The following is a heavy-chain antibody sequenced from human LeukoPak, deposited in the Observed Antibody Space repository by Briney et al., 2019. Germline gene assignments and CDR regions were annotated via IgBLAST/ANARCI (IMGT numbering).Heavy chain of an antibody. CDR2: ISAYNGNT. D-gene: IGHD5-24*01. V-gene: IGHV1-18*01. CDR3: PRDVVPGGIFAQMPTKPFDY. CDR1: GYTFTSYG. J-gene: IGHJ4*02. Sequence: ASVKVSCKASGYTFTSYGISWVRQAPGQGLEWMGWISAYNGNTNYAQKLQGRVTMTTDTSTSTAYMELRSLRSDDTAVYYCPRDVVPGGIFAQMPTKPFDYWGQGTLVRVSS.